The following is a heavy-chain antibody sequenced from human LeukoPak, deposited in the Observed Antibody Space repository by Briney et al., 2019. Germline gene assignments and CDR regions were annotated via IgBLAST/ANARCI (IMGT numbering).Heavy chain of an antibody. CDR1: GFTFSSYA. CDR3: VRGLYGLEY. Sequence: PGGSLRLSCAASGFTFSSYAMHWVRQAPGKGLEWVAVISYDGSNKYYADSVKGRFTISRDNAKNSLYLQMNSLRAEDTAVYYCVRGLYGLEYWGQGTLVTVSS. J-gene: IGHJ4*02. D-gene: IGHD2/OR15-2a*01. CDR2: ISYDGSNK. V-gene: IGHV3-30-3*01.